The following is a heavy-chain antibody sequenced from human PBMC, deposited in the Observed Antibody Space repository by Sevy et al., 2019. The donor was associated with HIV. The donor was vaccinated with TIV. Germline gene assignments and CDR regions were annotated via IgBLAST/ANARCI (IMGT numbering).Heavy chain of an antibody. CDR3: AEDRIGEYDYDSSGNGYYYYGMDV. CDR2: ISAYNGNP. D-gene: IGHD3-22*01. V-gene: IGHV1-18*01. Sequence: ASVKVSCKASGYTFTSYGISWVRQAPGQGLEWMGWISAYNGNPKYAQKLQGRVTMTTDTSTRTAYMELGSLRSDDTAVNYCAEDRIGEYDYDSSGNGYYYYGMDVWGQGTTVTVSS. CDR1: GYTFTSYG. J-gene: IGHJ6*02.